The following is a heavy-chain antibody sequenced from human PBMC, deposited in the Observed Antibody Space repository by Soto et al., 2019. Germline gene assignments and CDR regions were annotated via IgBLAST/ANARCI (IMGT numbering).Heavy chain of an antibody. V-gene: IGHV3-30*18. J-gene: IGHJ4*02. D-gene: IGHD4-17*01. CDR2: ISYDGSNK. CDR3: AKKRLDYGDDFDY. CDR1: RFTFSSYG. Sequence: QVQLVESGGGVVQPGRSLRLSCAASRFTFSSYGMHWVRRAPGKGLEWVAFISYDGSNKYYADSVKGRFTISRDNSKNTLYLQMNSLRAEDTAVYYCAKKRLDYGDDFDYWGQGTLVTVSS.